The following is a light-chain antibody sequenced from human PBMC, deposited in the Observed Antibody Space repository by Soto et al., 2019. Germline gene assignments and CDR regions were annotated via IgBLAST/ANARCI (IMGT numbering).Light chain of an antibody. CDR1: SSDVGGYNY. CDR3: GSYTNSITLV. Sequence: QSALTQPASVSGSPGQSITISCTGTSSDVGGYNYVSWYQHHPGKVPKLLIYDVNMRPSGISNRFSGSKSGNTTSLTISGIQAEDEGYYSCGSYTNSITLVFGGGTQLTVL. CDR2: DVN. J-gene: IGLJ2*01. V-gene: IGLV2-14*03.